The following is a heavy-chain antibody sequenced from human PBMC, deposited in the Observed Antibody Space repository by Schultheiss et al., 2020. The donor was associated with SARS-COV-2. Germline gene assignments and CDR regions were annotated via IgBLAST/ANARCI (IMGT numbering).Heavy chain of an antibody. CDR3: ARIPGVYDFWSGYFV. CDR2: ISSSSSYI. V-gene: IGHV3-21*01. D-gene: IGHD3-3*01. J-gene: IGHJ4*02. CDR1: GFSVSNNY. Sequence: GESLKISCAASGFSVSNNYMNWVRQAPGKGLEWVSSISSSSSYIYYADSVKGRFTISRDNAKNSLYLQMNSLRAEDTAVYYCARIPGVYDFWSGYFVWGQGTLVTVSS.